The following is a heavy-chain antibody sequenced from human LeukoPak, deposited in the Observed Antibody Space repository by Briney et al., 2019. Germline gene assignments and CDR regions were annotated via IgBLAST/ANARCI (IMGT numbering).Heavy chain of an antibody. Sequence: GGSLTLSCEASGFIFSDYYMSWTRQAPGKGLEWVSYISSSGRNTNYADSVKGRFTISRDNPKRSLYLHLKRQRVEHTAVYYCAREGCGKGAFDIWGQGTVVTVSS. CDR1: GFIFSDYY. J-gene: IGHJ3*02. CDR2: ISSSGRNT. V-gene: IGHV3-11*01. D-gene: IGHD4-23*01. CDR3: AREGCGKGAFDI.